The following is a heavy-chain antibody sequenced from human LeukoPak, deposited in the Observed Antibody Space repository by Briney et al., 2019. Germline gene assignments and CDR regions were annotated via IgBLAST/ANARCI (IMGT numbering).Heavy chain of an antibody. CDR3: ARDHYYGSGSYYYREYYYYGMDV. J-gene: IGHJ6*02. Sequence: PGGSLRLSCAASGFTFSSYCMSWVRQAPGKGLEWVANIKQDGSEKYYVDSVKGRFTISRDNAKNSLYLQMNSLRAEDTAVYYCARDHYYGSGSYYYREYYYYGMDVWGQGTTVTVSS. CDR2: IKQDGSEK. D-gene: IGHD3-10*01. CDR1: GFTFSSYC. V-gene: IGHV3-7*01.